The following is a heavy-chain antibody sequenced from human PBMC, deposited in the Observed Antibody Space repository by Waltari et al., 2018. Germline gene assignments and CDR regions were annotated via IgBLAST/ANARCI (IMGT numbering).Heavy chain of an antibody. J-gene: IGHJ4*02. CDR3: ARNGDYGYYYFDY. V-gene: IGHV4-38-2*01. Sequence: QVQLQESGPGLVKPSETLSLTCAVSGYSISSGYYWGWIRQPPGKGLEWIGSIYHSGSTYYNPSLTSRVTISVDTSKNQFSLKLSSVTAADTAVYYCARNGDYGYYYFDYWGQGTLVTVSS. CDR1: GYSISSGYY. D-gene: IGHD4-17*01. CDR2: IYHSGST.